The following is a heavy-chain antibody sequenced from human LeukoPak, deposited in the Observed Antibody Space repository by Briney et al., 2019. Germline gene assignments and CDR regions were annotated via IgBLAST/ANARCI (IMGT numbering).Heavy chain of an antibody. D-gene: IGHD3-22*01. J-gene: IGHJ4*02. CDR2: ISSSSSTI. CDR1: GFTFSIYW. CDR3: ATDSSGLNDY. Sequence: GGSLRLSCAASGFTFSIYWMSWVRQAPGKGLEWVSYISSSSSTIYYADSVKGRFTISRDNAKNSLYLQMNSLRAEDTAVYYCATDSSGLNDYWGQGTLVTVSS. V-gene: IGHV3-48*04.